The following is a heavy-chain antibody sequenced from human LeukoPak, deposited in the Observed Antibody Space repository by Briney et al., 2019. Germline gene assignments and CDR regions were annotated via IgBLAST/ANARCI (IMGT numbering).Heavy chain of an antibody. Sequence: SETLSLTCTVSGGSISNYYWSWIRRPPGKGLEWIGYIYYSGSTNYNPSLKSRVTISVDTSKNQFSLKLNSVTAADTAVYYCARADSSNWYDSRGYFDYWGQGTLVTVSS. J-gene: IGHJ4*02. CDR1: GGSISNYY. CDR3: ARADSSNWYDSRGYFDY. D-gene: IGHD1-1*01. CDR2: IYYSGST. V-gene: IGHV4-59*01.